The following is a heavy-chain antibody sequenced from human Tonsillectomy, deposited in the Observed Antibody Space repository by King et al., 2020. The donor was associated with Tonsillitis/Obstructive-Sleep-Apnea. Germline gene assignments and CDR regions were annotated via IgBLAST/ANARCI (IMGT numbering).Heavy chain of an antibody. D-gene: IGHD3-10*01. J-gene: IGHJ4*02. Sequence: QLQESGPGLVKPSETLSLTCTVSGGSISSYYWSWIRQTPGKGLEWIGYIYYSGSTNYNPSLKSRVTISVDKSKNQFSLKLSSVTAADTAVNYCARVRGVWFGELSKYYFDYWGQGTLVTVSS. CDR3: ARVRGVWFGELSKYYFDY. CDR2: IYYSGST. V-gene: IGHV4-59*12. CDR1: GGSISSYY.